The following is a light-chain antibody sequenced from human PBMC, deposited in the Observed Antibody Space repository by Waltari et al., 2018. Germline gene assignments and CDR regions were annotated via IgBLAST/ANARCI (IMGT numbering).Light chain of an antibody. CDR2: RND. CDR1: SSNIGSNY. CDR3: ATWDDSLSGWV. V-gene: IGLV1-47*01. J-gene: IGLJ3*02. Sequence: QSVLTQPPSASRTPGQRVTLSCSGSSSNIGSNYVSWYQQLPGTAPKLLIYRNDQRPSGVPDRFSGSKSGTSASLAISGLRSEDEADYFCATWDDSLSGWVFGGGTKLTVL.